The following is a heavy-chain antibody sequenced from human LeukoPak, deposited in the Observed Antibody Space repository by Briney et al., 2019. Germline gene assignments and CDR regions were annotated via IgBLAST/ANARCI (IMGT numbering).Heavy chain of an antibody. D-gene: IGHD3-22*01. CDR2: ISSSSSYI. CDR1: GFTFSGYS. V-gene: IGHV3-21*01. J-gene: IGHJ6*03. CDR3: ARDYSSGYYSLLGYYYYMDV. Sequence: GGSLRLSCAASGFTFSGYSMNWVRQAPGKGLEWVSSISSSSSYIYYADSVKGRFTISRDNAKNSLYLQMNSLRAEDTAVYYCARDYSSGYYSLLGYYYYMDVWGKGTTVTISS.